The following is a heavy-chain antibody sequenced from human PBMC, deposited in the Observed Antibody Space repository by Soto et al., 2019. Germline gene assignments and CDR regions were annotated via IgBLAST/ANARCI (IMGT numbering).Heavy chain of an antibody. V-gene: IGHV4-31*03. J-gene: IGHJ5*02. Sequence: PSETLSLTCTVSCGSISSCGYYWSWIRQHPGKGLEWIGYIYYSGSTYYNPSLKSRVTISVDTSKNQFSLKLSSVTAADTAVYYCARAYYYGGHWFYPWGQGTLVTVSS. CDR1: CGSISSCGYY. CDR3: ARAYYYGGHWFYP. D-gene: IGHD3-22*01. CDR2: IYYSGST.